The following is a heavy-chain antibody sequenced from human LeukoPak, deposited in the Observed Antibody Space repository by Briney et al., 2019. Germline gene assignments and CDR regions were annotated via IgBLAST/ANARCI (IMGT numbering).Heavy chain of an antibody. D-gene: IGHD6-6*01. Sequence: GGSLRLSCAASGFTVRSSYMSWVRQAPGKGLEWVSVIYSGGSTYYADSVKGRFTISRDNSKNTLYLQMNSLRAEDTALYYCARVAWGSSNTYYYYMDVWGKGTTVTVSS. CDR3: ARVAWGSSNTYYYYMDV. V-gene: IGHV3-53*01. CDR2: IYSGGST. J-gene: IGHJ6*03. CDR1: GFTVRSSY.